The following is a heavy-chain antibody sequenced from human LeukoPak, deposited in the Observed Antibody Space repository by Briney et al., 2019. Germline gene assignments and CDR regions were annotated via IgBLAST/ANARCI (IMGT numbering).Heavy chain of an antibody. D-gene: IGHD2/OR15-2a*01. J-gene: IGHJ3*01. Sequence: GGSLRLSCAASGFTFSIYSMNWVRQAPGKGLEWVSYISRSGPPEYYADSVKGRFTVSRDNAKNSLQLQMSSLRDEDTAVYYCARDVDFSFDLWGQGTMVTVSS. CDR2: ISRSGPPE. V-gene: IGHV3-48*02. CDR1: GFTFSIYS. CDR3: ARDVDFSFDL.